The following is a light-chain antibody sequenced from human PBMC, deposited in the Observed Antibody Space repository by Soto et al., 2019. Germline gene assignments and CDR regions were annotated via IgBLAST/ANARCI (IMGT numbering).Light chain of an antibody. J-gene: IGKJ4*01. CDR2: GAS. CDR1: QSVSSN. CDR3: QQYNNWTPPLT. V-gene: IGKV3-15*01. Sequence: EIVMTQSPATLSVSPGERATLSCRASQSVSSNLAWYQQKPGQAPRLLIYGASTRATGIPARFSGSGSGTEFTLTISSLHSADFAVYYCQQYNNWTPPLTFGGGTKVEIK.